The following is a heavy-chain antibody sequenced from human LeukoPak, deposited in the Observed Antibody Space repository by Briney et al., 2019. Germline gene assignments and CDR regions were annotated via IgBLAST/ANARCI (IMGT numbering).Heavy chain of an antibody. J-gene: IGHJ4*02. D-gene: IGHD3-22*01. CDR2: ISSSSSTI. Sequence: GGSLRLSCAASGFTFSSYSMNWVRQAPGKGLEWVSYISSSSSTIYYADSVKGRFTISRDNAKNSLYLQMNSLRAEDTAVYYCAKGPSSGYTHSDYWGQGTLVTVSS. V-gene: IGHV3-48*01. CDR3: AKGPSSGYTHSDY. CDR1: GFTFSSYS.